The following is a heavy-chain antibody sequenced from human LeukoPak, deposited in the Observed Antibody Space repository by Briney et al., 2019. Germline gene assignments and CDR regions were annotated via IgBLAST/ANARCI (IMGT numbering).Heavy chain of an antibody. CDR2: IYYSGST. CDR1: GGSISSSSYH. V-gene: IGHV4-39*01. Sequence: SETLSLTCTVSGGSISSSSYHWGWIRQPPGKGLEWIGSIYYSGSTYYNPSLKSRVTISVDTSKNQFSLKLSSVTAADTAVYYCARHTYYDFWSGYYHSFLGLDYWGQGTLVTVSS. CDR3: ARHTYYDFWSGYYHSFLGLDY. J-gene: IGHJ4*02. D-gene: IGHD3-3*01.